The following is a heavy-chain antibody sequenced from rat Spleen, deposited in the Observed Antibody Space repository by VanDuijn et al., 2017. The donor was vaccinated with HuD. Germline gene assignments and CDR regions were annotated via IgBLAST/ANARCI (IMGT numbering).Heavy chain of an antibody. V-gene: IGHV5-31*01. CDR3: IRLHYVMNA. CDR1: GFTFNNYW. Sequence: EVQLVESGGGLVQPGKSLKLSCVASGFTFNNYWMTWIRQAPGKGLEWIASITHIGDGTYYADSVKGRFTISRDNAKSTLFLQMHSLRAEDTATYYCIRLHYVMNAWGQGASVTVSS. J-gene: IGHJ4*01. CDR2: ITHIGDGT.